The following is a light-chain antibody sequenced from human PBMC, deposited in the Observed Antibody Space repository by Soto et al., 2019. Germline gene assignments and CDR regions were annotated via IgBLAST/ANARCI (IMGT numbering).Light chain of an antibody. CDR2: ASS. CDR1: QSISSY. CDR3: QQSYSFFVT. V-gene: IGKV1-39*01. J-gene: IGKJ1*01. Sequence: DIQMSQSPSSLSASLGDSVAITCRPSQSISSYLNWYQQKPGKAPKLLIYASSSFQSGGASRFSGSASGIDFTLTISSLQPEDFATYYCQQSYSFFVTFGQGTMV.